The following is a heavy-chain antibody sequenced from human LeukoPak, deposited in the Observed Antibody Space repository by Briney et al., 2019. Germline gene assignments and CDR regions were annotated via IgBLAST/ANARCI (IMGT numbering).Heavy chain of an antibody. CDR2: LSTSGYT. Sequence: GESLRLSCAASGFTFGDYYMSWIRQAPGKGRECVSYLSTSGYTYHADSVKGRFTISRDNATNSLNLQMNSLGAEDTAVYYCARVRYYGSGSYSDHWGQGTLVTVSS. V-gene: IGHV3-11*05. D-gene: IGHD3-10*01. CDR3: ARVRYYGSGSYSDH. CDR1: GFTFGDYY. J-gene: IGHJ4*02.